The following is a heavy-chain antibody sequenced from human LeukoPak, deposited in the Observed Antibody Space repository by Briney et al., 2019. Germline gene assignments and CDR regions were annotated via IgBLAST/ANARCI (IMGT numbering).Heavy chain of an antibody. V-gene: IGHV4-30-4*01. CDR2: IYYSGST. Sequence: SSETLSLTCTVSGGSISSGDYYWSWIRQSPGKGLEWIGYIYYSGSTYYKPSLKSRVTMSTDTSRNQFSLKLSSVTAADTAMYYCARGKFGNWFDPWGQGTLVTVSS. CDR3: ARGKFGNWFDP. CDR1: GGSISSGDYY. J-gene: IGHJ5*02. D-gene: IGHD3-10*01.